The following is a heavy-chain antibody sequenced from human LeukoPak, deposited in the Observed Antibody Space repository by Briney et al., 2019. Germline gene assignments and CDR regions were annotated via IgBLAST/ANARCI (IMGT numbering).Heavy chain of an antibody. D-gene: IGHD2-2*01. J-gene: IGHJ5*02. Sequence: SETLSLTCTVSGGSISSGSYYWSWIRQPAGKGLEWIGRIYTSGSTNYNPPLKSRVTISVDTSKNQFSLKLSSVTAADTAVYYCARDWGYCSSTSCSPGNWFDPWGQGTLVTVSS. V-gene: IGHV4-61*02. CDR1: GGSISSGSYY. CDR2: IYTSGST. CDR3: ARDWGYCSSTSCSPGNWFDP.